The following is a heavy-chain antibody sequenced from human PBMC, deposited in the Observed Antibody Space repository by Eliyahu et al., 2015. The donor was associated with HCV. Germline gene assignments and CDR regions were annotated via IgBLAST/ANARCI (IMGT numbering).Heavy chain of an antibody. CDR3: VADLSELPGYPADH. CDR2: IKSKTSGETR. D-gene: IGHD5-12*01. V-gene: IGHV3-15*01. Sequence: EVQLVESGGGLVKPGGSLRLSCSAXGFXFXPAGLLWARQAPGKGLEWVGRIKSKTSGETREYAAPVNGRFSISRDDSKNTVDLQMNSLNTEDTAVYYCVADLSELPGYPADHWGQGTLVTVSS. J-gene: IGHJ4*02. CDR1: GFXFXPAG.